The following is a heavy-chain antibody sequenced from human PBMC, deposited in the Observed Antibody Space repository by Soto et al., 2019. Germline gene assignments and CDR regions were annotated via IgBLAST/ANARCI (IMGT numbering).Heavy chain of an antibody. Sequence: QVQLQESGPGLVKPSQTLSLTCTVSGGSISSGDYYWSWIRQHPGKGLEWIGYIYYSGSTYYNPSPQGRVTISVDTSKNQFSLKLSPVTAADTAVYYCARWWSGSRQGFDPWGQGTLVTVSS. CDR1: GGSISSGDYY. J-gene: IGHJ5*02. V-gene: IGHV4-31*03. CDR2: IYYSGST. CDR3: ARWWSGSRQGFDP. D-gene: IGHD3-3*01.